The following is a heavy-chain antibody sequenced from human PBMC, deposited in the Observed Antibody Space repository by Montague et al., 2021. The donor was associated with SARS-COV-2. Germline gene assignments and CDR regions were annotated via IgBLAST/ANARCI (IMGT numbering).Heavy chain of an antibody. Sequence: SETLSLTYAVYGGSFSGYYWSWIRQPPGKGLEWIGEISHSGSTNYNPSLKSRVTISIDTSKNQVSLKLTSVTAADTAVYYCARHLRVTTVTSHMYHYAMDVWGQGTTVTVSS. CDR2: ISHSGST. V-gene: IGHV4-34*01. D-gene: IGHD4-11*01. J-gene: IGHJ6*02. CDR1: GGSFSGYY. CDR3: ARHLRVTTVTSHMYHYAMDV.